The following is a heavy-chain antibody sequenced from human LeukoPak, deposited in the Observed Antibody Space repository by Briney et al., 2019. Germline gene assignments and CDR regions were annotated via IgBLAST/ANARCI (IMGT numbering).Heavy chain of an antibody. CDR2: ISRGGDPI. CDR1: GFTFSDYY. CDR3: ARGNSLDY. Sequence: GGSLRLSCAASGFTFSDYYMRWIRQAPGEGLEWVSYISRGGDPIYYADSVKGRFSLSRENAKNSLFLQINSLRAEDTTVYYCARGNSLDYWGQGTLVTVSS. V-gene: IGHV3-11*01. D-gene: IGHD4-23*01. J-gene: IGHJ4*02.